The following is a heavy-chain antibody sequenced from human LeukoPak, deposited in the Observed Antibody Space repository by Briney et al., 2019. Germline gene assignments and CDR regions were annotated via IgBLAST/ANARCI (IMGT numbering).Heavy chain of an antibody. D-gene: IGHD3-22*01. CDR2: VYPGDSHT. V-gene: IGHV5-51*01. CDR3: ATANYYDSSGYWAARANDAFDI. J-gene: IGHJ3*02. CDR1: GYSFTNYW. Sequence: GESLKISCKGSGYSFTNYWIGWVRQMPGKGLEWMGIVYPGDSHTRYNPSFQGQVTISADKSLSTAYLQWSSLKASDTAMYYCATANYYDSSGYWAARANDAFDIWGQGAMVTVSS.